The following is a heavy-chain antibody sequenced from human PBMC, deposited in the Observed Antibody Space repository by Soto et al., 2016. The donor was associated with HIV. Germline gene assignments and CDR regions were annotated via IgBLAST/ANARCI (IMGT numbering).Heavy chain of an antibody. D-gene: IGHD2-21*02. Sequence: EVQLVESGGGLVQPGRSLRLSCTVSGLSFGDHVISWVRQAPGKGLEWVGMIRTKTYGGTTETATSVKGRFTISRDDSKNIAYLHMNSLKIEDTAVYYCTNGYGDDPNDFWGQGTLVTVSS. CDR1: GLSFGDHV. V-gene: IGHV3-49*04. J-gene: IGHJ4*02. CDR3: TNGYGDDPNDF. CDR2: IRTKTYGGTT.